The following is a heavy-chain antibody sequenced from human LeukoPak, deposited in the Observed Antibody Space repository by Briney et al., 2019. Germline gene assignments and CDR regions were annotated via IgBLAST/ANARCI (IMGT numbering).Heavy chain of an antibody. CDR1: GFTFSSYG. V-gene: IGHV3-30*18. J-gene: IGHJ4*02. Sequence: PGRSLRLSCAASGFTFSSYGMHWVRQAPGKGLEWVAVISYDGSNKYYADSVKGRFTISRDNSKNTLYLQMNSLRAEDTAVYYCAKDGGHGSYVGCYFDYWGQGTLVTVSS. CDR2: ISYDGSNK. CDR3: AKDGGHGSYVGCYFDY. D-gene: IGHD1-26*01.